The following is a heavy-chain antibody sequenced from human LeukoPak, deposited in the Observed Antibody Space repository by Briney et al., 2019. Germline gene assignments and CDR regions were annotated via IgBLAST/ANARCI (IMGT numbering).Heavy chain of an antibody. J-gene: IGHJ4*02. CDR1: GGSISSYY. V-gene: IGHV4-59*08. D-gene: IGHD5-24*01. Sequence: SETLSLTCTVSGGSISSYYWSWIRQPPGKGLEWIGYIYYSGSTNYNPSLKSRVTISVDTSKNQFSLKLSSVTAADTAVYYCARDGYIDPFDYWGQGTLVTVSS. CDR3: ARDGYIDPFDY. CDR2: IYYSGST.